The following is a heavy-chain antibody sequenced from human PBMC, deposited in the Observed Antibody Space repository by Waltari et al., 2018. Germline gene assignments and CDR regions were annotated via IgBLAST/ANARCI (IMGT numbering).Heavy chain of an antibody. D-gene: IGHD3-22*01. V-gene: IGHV3-23*01. Sequence: EVQVLESGGGLVQPGGVLGLTCAASGFLFNNYALNWVRQAPGKGLEWVSGINGYGDKTYYADSVKGRFTLSRDNSRNTLSLQMNSLRAEDTAVYYCAKAHFYDTSGYIEHWGQGTLVTVSS. CDR1: GFLFNNYA. CDR3: AKAHFYDTSGYIEH. CDR2: INGYGDKT. J-gene: IGHJ5*02.